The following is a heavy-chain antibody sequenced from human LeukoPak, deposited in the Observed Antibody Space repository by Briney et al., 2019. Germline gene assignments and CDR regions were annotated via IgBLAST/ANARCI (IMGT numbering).Heavy chain of an antibody. Sequence: ASVKVSCKASGYTFTSYYMHWVRQAPGQGLEWMGIINPSGGSTSYAQKFQGRVTMTRDMSTSTVYMELSSLRSEDTAVYYCARGPYYYGSGSSMETYYFDYWGQGTLVTVSS. CDR1: GYTFTSYY. J-gene: IGHJ4*02. CDR3: ARGPYYYGSGSSMETYYFDY. CDR2: INPSGGST. V-gene: IGHV1-46*01. D-gene: IGHD3-10*01.